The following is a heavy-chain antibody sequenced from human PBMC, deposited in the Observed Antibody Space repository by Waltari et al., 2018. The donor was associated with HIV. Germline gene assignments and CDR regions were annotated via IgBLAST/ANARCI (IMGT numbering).Heavy chain of an antibody. CDR3: AKGGRAVAGNWFDP. CDR1: GFTFSNYA. CDR2: ISGRGGST. Sequence: EVQLLESGGGLVQPGGSLRLSCVASGFTFSNYAINWVRQAPGKGLEWVSAISGRGGSTHYADSVKGRFSSSRDNSKNTLYLQMNSLRPEDTAIYYCAKGGRAVAGNWFDPWGQGTLVTVSS. J-gene: IGHJ5*02. V-gene: IGHV3-23*01. D-gene: IGHD6-19*01.